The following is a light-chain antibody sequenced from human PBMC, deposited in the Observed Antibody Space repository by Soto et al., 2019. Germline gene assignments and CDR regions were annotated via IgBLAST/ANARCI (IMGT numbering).Light chain of an antibody. CDR1: QSISSY. CDR3: QQSYSTPPT. J-gene: IGKJ1*01. CDR2: AAS. V-gene: IGKV1-39*01. Sequence: DTQMTQSPSSLSASVGDRVTITCRASQSISSYLNWYQQKPGKAPKLLIYAASSLQSGVPSRFSGSESGTDFTLTISSLQPEDFATYYCQQSYSTPPTFGQGTKVEIK.